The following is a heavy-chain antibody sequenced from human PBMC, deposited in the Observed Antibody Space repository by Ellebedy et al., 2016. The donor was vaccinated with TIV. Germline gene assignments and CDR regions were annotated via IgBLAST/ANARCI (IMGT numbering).Heavy chain of an antibody. CDR2: ISSSGNTI. J-gene: IGHJ4*02. V-gene: IGHV3-11*01. CDR1: GFTFSDYY. CDR3: ARAPQRRGSYVWDY. D-gene: IGHD1-26*01. Sequence: GESLKISXAASGFTFSDYYLCWIRRAPGKGLEWVSYISSSGNTIYYADSVKGRFTISRDNAKNSLYLQMNSLRAEDTAVYYCARAPQRRGSYVWDYWGQGTLVTVSS.